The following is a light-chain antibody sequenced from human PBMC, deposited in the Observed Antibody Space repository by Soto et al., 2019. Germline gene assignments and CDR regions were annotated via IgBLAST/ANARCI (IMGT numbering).Light chain of an antibody. CDR2: GAS. V-gene: IGKV3-15*01. CDR1: QSVSSN. CDR3: KQYNNWPRT. Sequence: EIVMTQSPATLSVSPGERATISCRASQSVSSNLAWYQQKPGQAPRLLIYGASTRATGIPARFSGSGSGTEFTLTISSLQSEDFAVYYCKQYNNWPRTFGQGTKVEIK. J-gene: IGKJ1*01.